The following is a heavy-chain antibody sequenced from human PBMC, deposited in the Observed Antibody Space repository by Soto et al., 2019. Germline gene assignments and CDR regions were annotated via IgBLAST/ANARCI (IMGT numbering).Heavy chain of an antibody. CDR1: GFTFDDYA. Sequence: PGGSLRLSCAASGFTFDDYAMHWVRQAPGKGLEWVSGISWNSGSIGYADSVKGRFTISRDNAKNSLYLQMNSLRAEDTALYYCAKGDFWSGPHVIGFDIWGQGTMVTVSS. CDR2: ISWNSGSI. CDR3: AKGDFWSGPHVIGFDI. D-gene: IGHD3-3*01. J-gene: IGHJ3*02. V-gene: IGHV3-9*01.